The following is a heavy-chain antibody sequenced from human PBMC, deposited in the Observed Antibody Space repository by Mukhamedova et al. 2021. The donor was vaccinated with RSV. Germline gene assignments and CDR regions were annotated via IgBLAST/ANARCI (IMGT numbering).Heavy chain of an antibody. Sequence: MGWVRQAPGKGLEWVSYITSSGSTIYYADSVKGRFTISRDNAKNSLYLQMNSLRAEDTAVYYCARKPSYSSGYYPAEYFQHWGQGT. CDR3: ARKPSYSSGYYPAEYFQH. D-gene: IGHD3-22*01. V-gene: IGHV3-48*03. CDR2: ITSSGSTI. J-gene: IGHJ1*01.